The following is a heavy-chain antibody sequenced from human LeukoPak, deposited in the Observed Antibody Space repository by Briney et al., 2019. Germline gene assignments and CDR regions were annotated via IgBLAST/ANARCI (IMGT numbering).Heavy chain of an antibody. D-gene: IGHD3-9*01. J-gene: IGHJ6*03. V-gene: IGHV3-21*04. CDR1: GFTFNNYN. CDR3: AKGGGFDWLNYYYMDV. Sequence: GGSLRLSCAASGFTFNNYNMNWVRQAPERALEWVSSITSSGTYIFYADSVKGRFTISRDNAKNSLYLQMSSLRAEDTAVYYCAKGGGFDWLNYYYMDVWGKGTTVIISS. CDR2: ITSSGTYI.